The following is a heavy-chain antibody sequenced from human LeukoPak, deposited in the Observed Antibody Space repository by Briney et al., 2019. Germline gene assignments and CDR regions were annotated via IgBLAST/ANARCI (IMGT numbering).Heavy chain of an antibody. D-gene: IGHD2-2*01. V-gene: IGHV3-7*01. Sequence: PGGSLRLSCAASGFTFSSYWMSWVRQAPGKGLEWVANIKQDGSEKYYVDSVKGRFTISRDNAKNSLYLQMNSLRAEDTAVYYCARGGCSSTSCYYYMDVWGKGTTVTVSS. J-gene: IGHJ6*03. CDR1: GFTFSSYW. CDR2: IKQDGSEK. CDR3: ARGGCSSTSCYYYMDV.